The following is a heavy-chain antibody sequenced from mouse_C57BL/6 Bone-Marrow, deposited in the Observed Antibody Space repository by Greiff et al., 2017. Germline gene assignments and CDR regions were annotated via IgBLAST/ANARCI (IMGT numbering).Heavy chain of an antibody. CDR3: ARESPPFAY. V-gene: IGHV5-4*01. Sequence: EVKLVESGGGLVKPGGSLKLSCAASGLTFSSYAMSWVRQTPEKRLEWVATISDGGSYTYYPDNVKGRFTISRDNAKNNLYLQMSHLKSEDTAMYYCARESPPFAYWGQGTLVTVSA. CDR2: ISDGGSYT. CDR1: GLTFSSYA. J-gene: IGHJ3*01.